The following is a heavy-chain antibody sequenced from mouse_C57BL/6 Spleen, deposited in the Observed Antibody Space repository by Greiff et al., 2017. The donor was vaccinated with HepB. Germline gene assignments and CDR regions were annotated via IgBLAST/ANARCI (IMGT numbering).Heavy chain of an antibody. J-gene: IGHJ3*01. Sequence: VKLVESGPELVKPGASVKISCKASGYSFTSYYIHWVKQRPGQGLEWIGWIYPGSGNTKYNEKFKGKATLTADTSSSTAYMQLSSLTSEDSAVYYCAREGFYGNYPFAYWGQGTLVTVSA. D-gene: IGHD2-1*01. CDR2: IYPGSGNT. CDR3: AREGFYGNYPFAY. V-gene: IGHV1-66*01. CDR1: GYSFTSYY.